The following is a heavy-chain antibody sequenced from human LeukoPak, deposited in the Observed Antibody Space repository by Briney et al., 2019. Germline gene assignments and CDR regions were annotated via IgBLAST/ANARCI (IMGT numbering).Heavy chain of an antibody. V-gene: IGHV3-30*04. J-gene: IGHJ4*02. Sequence: GSLRLSCAASGFTFSSYAMHWVRQAPGKGLEWVAVISYDGSNKYYADSVKGRFTISRDNSKNTLYLQVNSLRAEDTAVYYCARGGLRYFDWLYYFDYWGQGTLVTVSS. CDR3: ARGGLRYFDWLYYFDY. CDR1: GFTFSSYA. CDR2: ISYDGSNK. D-gene: IGHD3-9*01.